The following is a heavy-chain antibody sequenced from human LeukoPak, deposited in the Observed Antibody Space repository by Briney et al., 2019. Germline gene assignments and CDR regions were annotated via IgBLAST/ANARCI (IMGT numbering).Heavy chain of an antibody. J-gene: IGHJ4*02. Sequence: PSETLSLTCTVSGGSISSSSYYWGWIRQPPGKGLEWIGSIYYSGSTYYNPSLKSRVTISVDTSKNQFSLKLSSVTAADTAVYYCAREGLVTTGLDYWGQGTLVTVSS. D-gene: IGHD4-17*01. CDR2: IYYSGST. V-gene: IGHV4-39*02. CDR1: GGSISSSSYY. CDR3: AREGLVTTGLDY.